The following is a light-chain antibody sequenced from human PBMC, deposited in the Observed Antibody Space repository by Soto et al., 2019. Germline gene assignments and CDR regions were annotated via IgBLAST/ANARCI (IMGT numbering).Light chain of an antibody. CDR2: GAS. V-gene: IGKV1-39*01. J-gene: IGKJ5*01. Sequence: DIQMTQSPSSLSASVGDRVTITCQASQDISSFLDWYQQKPGKAPNLLMYGASYLKSGVPTRFSGSGSGTDFTLTISSLQPEDFAIYYCQQTYTTPEITFGQGTRLEIK. CDR1: QDISSF. CDR3: QQTYTTPEIT.